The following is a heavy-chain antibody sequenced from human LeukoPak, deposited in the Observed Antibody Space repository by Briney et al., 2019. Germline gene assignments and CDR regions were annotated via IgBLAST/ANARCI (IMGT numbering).Heavy chain of an antibody. CDR1: GFTFSNYV. D-gene: IGHD3-10*01. Sequence: PGGSLRLSCTASGFTFSNYVMSWVRQAPGKGLEWVSLISGNGDRTYYADSVKGRFTVSRDNSRNTLFLQMYNLGVEDTAVYSCAKERYPGSGSYLNSHDDRGQGTLVTVSS. V-gene: IGHV3-23*01. CDR2: ISGNGDRT. J-gene: IGHJ4*02. CDR3: AKERYPGSGSYLNSHDD.